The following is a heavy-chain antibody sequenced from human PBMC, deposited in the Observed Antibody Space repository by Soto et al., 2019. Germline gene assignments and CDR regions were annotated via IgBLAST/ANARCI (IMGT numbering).Heavy chain of an antibody. Sequence: SETLTLTCSVSGSTFSSTPFFWVCHRPPPGKGREWGASSYYVGMNYYTPTLKSRVIISIFTSRSQFSMRLSSVTVADTAVYYCAADSETYSPAGYYVSYFGTWGQGTLVTVSP. CDR1: GSTFSSTPFF. D-gene: IGHD3-22*01. J-gene: IGHJ4*02. CDR3: AADSETYSPAGYYVSYFGT. V-gene: IGHV4-39*01. CDR2: SYYVGMN.